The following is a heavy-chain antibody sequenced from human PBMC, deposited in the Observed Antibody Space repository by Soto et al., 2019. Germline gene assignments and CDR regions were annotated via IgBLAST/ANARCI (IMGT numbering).Heavy chain of an antibody. CDR3: ARWGSGWSYYYYGMDV. D-gene: IGHD6-19*01. Sequence: QVQLVQSGAEVKKPGSSVKVSCKASGGTFSSYAISWVRQAPGQGLEWMGGIIPIFGTANYAQKFEGRVTITADESTSTAYMELSSLRSEDTAAYYCARWGSGWSYYYYGMDVWGRGTTVTVSS. J-gene: IGHJ6*02. V-gene: IGHV1-69*01. CDR1: GGTFSSYA. CDR2: IIPIFGTA.